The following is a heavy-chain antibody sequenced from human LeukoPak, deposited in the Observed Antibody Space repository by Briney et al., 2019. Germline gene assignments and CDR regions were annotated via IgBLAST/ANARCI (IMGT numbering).Heavy chain of an antibody. CDR1: GGTFISYA. V-gene: IGHV1-69*04. Sequence: SVKVSCKASGGTFISYAISWVRQAPGQGLEWMGRIIPILGIANYAQKFQGRVTITADKSTSTAYMELSSLRSEDTAVYYCARVDKYYYDSSGYYGRDWFDPWGQGTLVTVSS. D-gene: IGHD3-22*01. CDR2: IIPILGIA. J-gene: IGHJ5*02. CDR3: ARVDKYYYDSSGYYGRDWFDP.